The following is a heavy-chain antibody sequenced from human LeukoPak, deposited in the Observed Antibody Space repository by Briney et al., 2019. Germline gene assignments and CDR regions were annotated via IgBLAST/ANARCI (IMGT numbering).Heavy chain of an antibody. D-gene: IGHD3-10*01. CDR2: ISSSSSYI. CDR1: GFTFSSYS. J-gene: IGHJ4*02. CDR3: ARDPPCYGSGSYSEIDY. V-gene: IGHV3-21*01. Sequence: PGGSLRLSCAASGFTFSSYSMNWVRQAPGKGLEWVSSISSSSSYIYYADSVKGRFTISRDDAKNSLYLQMNSLRAEDTAVYYCARDPPCYGSGSYSEIDYWGQGTLVTVSS.